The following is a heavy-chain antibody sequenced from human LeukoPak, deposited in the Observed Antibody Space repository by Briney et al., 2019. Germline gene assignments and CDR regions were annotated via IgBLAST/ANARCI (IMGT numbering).Heavy chain of an antibody. CDR2: INQSGST. D-gene: IGHD3-22*01. Sequence: PSETLSLTCAVYGGSFSGYSWSWIRQPPGKGLEWIGEINQSGSTNYNPSLKSRVTISVDTSKNQFSLKLSSVTAADTAVYYCARLNYYDSSGYPTYYYYYYMDVWGKGTTVTVSS. J-gene: IGHJ6*03. CDR1: GGSFSGYS. V-gene: IGHV4-34*01. CDR3: ARLNYYDSSGYPTYYYYYYMDV.